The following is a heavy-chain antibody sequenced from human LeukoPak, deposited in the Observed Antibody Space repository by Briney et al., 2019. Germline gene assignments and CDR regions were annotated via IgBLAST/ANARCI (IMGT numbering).Heavy chain of an antibody. CDR2: IFRSGSYM. CDR3: ATTSPQTDDYRSKGAMAV. J-gene: IGHJ6*02. CDR1: GFTFNSYS. D-gene: IGHD4-11*01. Sequence: GGSLRLSCAASGFTFNSYSMNWVRQAPGKGLEWVSSIFRSGSYMFYADSVKGRFTISRDNAKSSLYLQMNSLRAEDTAVYYCATTSPQTDDYRSKGAMAVWGQGTTVIVSS. V-gene: IGHV3-21*01.